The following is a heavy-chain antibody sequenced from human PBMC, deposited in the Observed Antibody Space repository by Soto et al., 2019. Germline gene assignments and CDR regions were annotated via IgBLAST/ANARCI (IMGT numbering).Heavy chain of an antibody. CDR3: ARSQGSSTSLEIYYYYYYGMDV. V-gene: IGHV1-69*01. CDR2: IIPIPGTA. J-gene: IGHJ6*02. Sequence: QVQLVQSGAEVKKPGSSVKVSCKASGGTFGSYAISWVRQAPGQGLEWMGGIIPIPGTANYAQKFQGRVTSAADESTSTAYMELGSLRSEDTAVYYCARSQGSSTSLEIYYYYYYGMDVWGQGTTVTVSS. D-gene: IGHD2-2*01. CDR1: GGTFGSYA.